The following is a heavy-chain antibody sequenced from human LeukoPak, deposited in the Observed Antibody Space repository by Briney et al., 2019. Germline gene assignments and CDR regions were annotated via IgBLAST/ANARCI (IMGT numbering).Heavy chain of an antibody. J-gene: IGHJ4*02. V-gene: IGHV3-30*04. Sequence: GRSQRLSCAASGFTFSSYAMHWVRQAPGKGLEWVAVISYDGSNKYYADSVKGRFTISRDNSKNTLYLQMNSLRAEDTAVYYCAREVAGTFVYWGQGTLVTVSS. CDR3: AREVAGTFVY. CDR2: ISYDGSNK. CDR1: GFTFSSYA. D-gene: IGHD6-19*01.